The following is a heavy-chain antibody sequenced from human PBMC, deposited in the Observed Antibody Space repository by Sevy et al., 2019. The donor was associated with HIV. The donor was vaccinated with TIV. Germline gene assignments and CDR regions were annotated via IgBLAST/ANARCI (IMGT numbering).Heavy chain of an antibody. CDR1: GFTFSDYT. J-gene: IGHJ5*01. CDR2: ISYDGSRT. CDR3: TRVRGLLGWFDS. D-gene: IGHD3-10*01. Sequence: GGSLRLSCAASGFTFSDYTIHWVRQAPGKGLEWVAVISYDGSRTSYADSVKGRFTISRDNSKNTLFLQMNSLRVADTAVYYCTRVRGLLGWFDSWGQGTLDTVSS. V-gene: IGHV3-30*04.